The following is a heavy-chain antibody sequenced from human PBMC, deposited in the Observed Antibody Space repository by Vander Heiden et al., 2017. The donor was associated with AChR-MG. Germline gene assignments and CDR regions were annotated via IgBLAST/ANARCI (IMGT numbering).Heavy chain of an antibody. Sequence: QVQLVQSGAEVKKPGSSVKVSCKASGGTFSSYAISWVRQAPGQGLEWMGGIIPIFGTANYAQKFQGRVTITADESTSTAYMELSSLRSEDTAVYYCASGCSSTSCYSYYYYYYMDVWGKGTTVTVSS. V-gene: IGHV1-69*01. CDR3: ASGCSSTSCYSYYYYYYMDV. CDR2: IIPIFGTA. D-gene: IGHD2-2*01. J-gene: IGHJ6*03. CDR1: GGTFSSYA.